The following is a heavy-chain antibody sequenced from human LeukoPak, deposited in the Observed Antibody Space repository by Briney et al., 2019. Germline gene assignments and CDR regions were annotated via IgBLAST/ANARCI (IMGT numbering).Heavy chain of an antibody. CDR2: IYYSGST. Sequence: SETLSLTCTVSGGSISSYYWSWIRQPPGKGLEWIGYIYYSGSTNYNPSLKSQVTISVDTSKNQFSLKLSSVTAADTAVYYCARDSGGSYYPRPPFDYWGQGTLVTVSS. CDR1: GGSISSYY. J-gene: IGHJ4*02. V-gene: IGHV4-59*01. D-gene: IGHD1-26*01. CDR3: ARDSGGSYYPRPPFDY.